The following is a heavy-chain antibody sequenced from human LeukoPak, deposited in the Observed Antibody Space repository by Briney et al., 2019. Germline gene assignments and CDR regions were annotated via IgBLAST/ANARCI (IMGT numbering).Heavy chain of an antibody. J-gene: IGHJ5*02. V-gene: IGHV4-31*03. Sequence: PSETLSLTCTVSGGSISSGGYYWSWIRQHPGKGLEWIGYIYYSGSTYYNPSLKSRVTISVDTSKNQFSLKLSSVTAADTAVYYCARGIEVVGWLQFGNWFDPWGQGTLVTVSS. CDR3: ARGIEVVGWLQFGNWFDP. CDR2: IYYSGST. CDR1: GGSISSGGYY. D-gene: IGHD5-24*01.